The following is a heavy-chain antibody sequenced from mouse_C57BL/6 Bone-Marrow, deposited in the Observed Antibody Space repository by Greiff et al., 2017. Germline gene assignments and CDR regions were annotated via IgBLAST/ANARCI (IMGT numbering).Heavy chain of an antibody. CDR3: TTAMVTG. CDR2: IDPENGDT. D-gene: IGHD2-2*01. V-gene: IGHV14-4*01. CDR1: GFNIKDDY. J-gene: IGHJ3*01. Sequence: VQLKESGAELVRPGASVKLSCTASGFNIKDDYMHWVKQRPEQGLEWIGWIDPENGDTEYASKFQGKATITADTSSNTAYLQLRSLTSEDTAVYYCTTAMVTGGGQGALVTVSA.